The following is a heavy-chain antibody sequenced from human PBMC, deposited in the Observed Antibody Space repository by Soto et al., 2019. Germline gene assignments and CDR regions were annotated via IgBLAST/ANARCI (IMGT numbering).Heavy chain of an antibody. CDR3: ARGRVIDY. D-gene: IGHD6-13*01. J-gene: IGHJ4*02. CDR2: INHSGST. V-gene: IGHV4-34*01. Sequence: SETLSLTCAVYGGSFSGYYLSWIRQPPGKGLEWIGEINHSGSTNYNPSLKSRVTISVDTSKNQFSLKLSSVTAADTAVYYCARGRVIDYWGQGTLVTVSS. CDR1: GGSFSGYY.